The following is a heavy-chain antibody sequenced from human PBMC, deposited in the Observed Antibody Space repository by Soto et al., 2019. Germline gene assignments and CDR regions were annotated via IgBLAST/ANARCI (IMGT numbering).Heavy chain of an antibody. J-gene: IGHJ3*02. CDR3: ARERRRIVVVVAATSPNAFDI. D-gene: IGHD2-15*01. CDR2: IIPIFGTA. CDR1: GGTFSSYA. V-gene: IGHV1-69*13. Sequence: SVKVSCKASGGTFSSYAISWVRQAPGQGLEWMGGIIPIFGTANYAQKFQGRVTITADESTSTAYMGLSSLRSEDTAVYYCARERRRIVVVVAATSPNAFDIWGQGTMVTVSS.